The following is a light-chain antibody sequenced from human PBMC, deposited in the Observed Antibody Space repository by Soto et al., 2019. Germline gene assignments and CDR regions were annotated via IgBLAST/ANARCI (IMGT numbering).Light chain of an antibody. CDR1: SSDVGSCNY. CDR3: SSFTNSSPLGV. V-gene: IGLV2-14*03. Sequence: QPALTQPASVSGSPGQSITISCTGTSSDVGSCNYVSWYQHHPGKAPKLVIYDVDDRPSGVSNRFSGSKSGNTASLTISGLQAEDEADYYCSSFTNSSPLGVFGTGTKVTVL. CDR2: DVD. J-gene: IGLJ1*01.